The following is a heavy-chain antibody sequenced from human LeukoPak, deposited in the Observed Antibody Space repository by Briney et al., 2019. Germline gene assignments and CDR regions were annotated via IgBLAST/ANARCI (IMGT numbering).Heavy chain of an antibody. D-gene: IGHD4-17*01. Sequence: PGGSLRLSCAASGFTFSDYYMNWIRQAPGKGLEWVSYISGSSSYIYYADSVKGRSTISRDNAKNSLYLQMNSLRAEDTAVYYCARAETTVTRPHWFDPWGQGTLVTVSS. CDR3: ARAETTVTRPHWFDP. V-gene: IGHV3-11*04. CDR1: GFTFSDYY. J-gene: IGHJ5*02. CDR2: ISGSSSYI.